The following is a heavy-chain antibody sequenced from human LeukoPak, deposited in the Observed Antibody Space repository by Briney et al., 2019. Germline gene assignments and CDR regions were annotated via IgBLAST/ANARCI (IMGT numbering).Heavy chain of an antibody. CDR3: AKDDTCYDILTGGDY. J-gene: IGHJ4*02. CDR2: ISGSGGST. D-gene: IGHD3-9*01. V-gene: IGHV3-23*01. Sequence: GGSLRLSCAASGLTFRSDGMSSVRQAPGKGLEWVLAISGSGGSTYYADSVKGRFTISRDNSKNTLYLQMNSLRAEDTAVYYCAKDDTCYDILTGGDYWGQGTLVIVSS. CDR1: GLTFRSDG.